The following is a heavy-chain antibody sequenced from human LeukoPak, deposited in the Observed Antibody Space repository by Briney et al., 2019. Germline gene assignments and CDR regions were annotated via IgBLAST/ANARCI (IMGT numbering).Heavy chain of an antibody. V-gene: IGHV4-39*01. Sequence: SHTLSPTYTVSGDSLSSSSYYWGWIRQPPAGGLEWIGSIYYSGSTYYNPSLKSRVTMSVDTSKNQFSLKLSSVTAADTAVYYCARHGGVGVIPDFDYWGPGTLVTVSS. CDR2: IYYSGST. D-gene: IGHD2-8*02. CDR3: ARHGGVGVIPDFDY. CDR1: GDSLSSSSYY. J-gene: IGHJ4*02.